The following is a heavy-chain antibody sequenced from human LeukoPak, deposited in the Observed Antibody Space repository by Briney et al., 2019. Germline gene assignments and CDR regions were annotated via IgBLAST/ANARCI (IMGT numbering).Heavy chain of an antibody. Sequence: SETLSLTCTVSGGSISTYYWSWIRQPPEKGLEWIGDVYHSGGTNYNPSLKSRVTISVDTSKNRFSLRLPSVTAADTAVYYCARVTPSFAHNWFDPWGQGTLVTVSS. CDR3: ARVTPSFAHNWFDP. D-gene: IGHD3-10*01. CDR1: GGSISTYY. CDR2: VYHSGGT. V-gene: IGHV4-59*12. J-gene: IGHJ5*02.